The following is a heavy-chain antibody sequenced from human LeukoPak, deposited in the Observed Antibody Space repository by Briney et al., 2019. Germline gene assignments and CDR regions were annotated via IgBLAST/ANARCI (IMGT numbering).Heavy chain of an antibody. CDR1: GFTFSTYA. Sequence: GGSLRLSCAASGFTFSTYAVNWVRQAPGKGLEWVSTISGSGDSTYYADSVKGRFTISRDNSKDTLYLQMSSVRVDDTAVYYCARFCSGVTCYHNWFDPWGQGTPVTVSS. J-gene: IGHJ5*02. CDR3: ARFCSGVTCYHNWFDP. CDR2: ISGSGDST. D-gene: IGHD2-15*01. V-gene: IGHV3-23*01.